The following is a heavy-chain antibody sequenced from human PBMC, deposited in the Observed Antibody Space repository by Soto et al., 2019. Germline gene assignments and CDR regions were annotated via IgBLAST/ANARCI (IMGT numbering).Heavy chain of an antibody. V-gene: IGHV3-23*01. D-gene: IGHD3-10*01. Sequence: PGGSLRLSCAGSGFTFSSYAMSWVRQAPGKGLEWVSAISGSGGSTYYADSVKGRFTISRDNSKNTLYLQMNSLRAEDTAVYYCAKGNYGSGYYGMDVWGQGTTVTVSS. J-gene: IGHJ6*02. CDR1: GFTFSSYA. CDR3: AKGNYGSGYYGMDV. CDR2: ISGSGGST.